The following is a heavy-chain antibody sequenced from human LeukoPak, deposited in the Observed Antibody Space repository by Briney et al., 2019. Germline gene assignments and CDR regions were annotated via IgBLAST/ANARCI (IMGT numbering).Heavy chain of an antibody. CDR3: ARSPYYYDSSGYYFYLDY. CDR1: GFTFSSYS. V-gene: IGHV3-48*02. Sequence: GGSLRLSCAASGFTFSSYSVNWVRQAPGKGLEWVSYISGGSNLIYYADSVKGRFTISRDNAKNSLYLQMNSLRDEDTAVYYCARSPYYYDSSGYYFYLDYWGQGTLVTVSS. D-gene: IGHD3-22*01. J-gene: IGHJ4*02. CDR2: ISGGSNLI.